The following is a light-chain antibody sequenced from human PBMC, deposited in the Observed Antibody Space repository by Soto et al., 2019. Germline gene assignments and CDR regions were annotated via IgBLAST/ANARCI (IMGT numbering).Light chain of an antibody. CDR1: SSNIGAPYD. CDR2: GNN. Sequence: QPVLTQPPSVSGAPGQRVTISCTGSSSNIGAPYDVHWYQHLPGTAPRLLIYGNNNRPSGVPDRFSGSKSGTSASLAIAGLQAEDEADYYCQSYDNRGLWVFGGGTKLTVL. CDR3: QSYDNRGLWV. J-gene: IGLJ3*02. V-gene: IGLV1-40*01.